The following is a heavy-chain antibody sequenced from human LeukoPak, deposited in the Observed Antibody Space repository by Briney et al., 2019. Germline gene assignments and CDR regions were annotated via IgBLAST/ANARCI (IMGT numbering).Heavy chain of an antibody. CDR1: GYTLTELS. D-gene: IGHD5-12*01. V-gene: IGHV1-24*01. CDR3: AKASNSGYADFDY. J-gene: IGHJ4*02. CDR2: FDPEDGET. Sequence: GASVKVSCKVSGYTLTELSMHWVRQAPGKGLEWMGGFDPEDGETIYAQKFQGRVTITADESTSTAYMELSSLRSEDTAVYYCAKASNSGYADFDYWGQGTLVTVSS.